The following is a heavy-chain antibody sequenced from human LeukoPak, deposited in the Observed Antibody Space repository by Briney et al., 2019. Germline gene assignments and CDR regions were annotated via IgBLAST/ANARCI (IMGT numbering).Heavy chain of an antibody. CDR2: IYSSGST. V-gene: IGHV4-59*08. CDR1: GGSITSYY. Sequence: SETLSLTCTVSGGSITSYYWSGIRQPPGEGVEWIEYIYSSGSTKYNPSLRGRVTVLVDTSKNQFSLTLTSVTAGDTAVYYCARHGVATLQRVDVWRKGTAVTVSS. J-gene: IGHJ6*03. CDR3: ARHGVATLQRVDV. D-gene: IGHD5-12*01.